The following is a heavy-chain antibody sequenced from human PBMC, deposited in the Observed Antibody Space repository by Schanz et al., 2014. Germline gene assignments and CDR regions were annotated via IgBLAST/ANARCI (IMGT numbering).Heavy chain of an antibody. CDR1: GFTFSTHA. V-gene: IGHV3-21*01. CDR3: ARDHTTESYYSAGPPIDY. D-gene: IGHD1-26*01. Sequence: EVQLVESGGGVVQPGRSLRLSCAASGFTFSTHAMHWVRQAPGRGLEWVSSISTSGTYMYIADSLKGRLTISRDDAKKSMYLQMNNLRAEDTAVYYCARDHTTESYYSAGPPIDYWGQGTLLTVSS. J-gene: IGHJ4*02. CDR2: ISTSGTYM.